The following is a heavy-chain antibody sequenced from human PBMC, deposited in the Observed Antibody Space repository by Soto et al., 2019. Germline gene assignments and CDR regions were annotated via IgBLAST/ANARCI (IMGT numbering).Heavy chain of an antibody. V-gene: IGHV3-49*03. Sequence: GGSLRLSCTASGFTFGDYAMSWFRQAPGKGLEWVGFIRSKAYGGTTEYAASVKGRFTISRDDSKSIAYLQMNSLKTEDTAVYYCTRELPRPLYDFWSGYPEPKAFDIWGQGTMVTVSS. J-gene: IGHJ3*02. CDR3: TRELPRPLYDFWSGYPEPKAFDI. CDR1: GFTFGDYA. CDR2: IRSKAYGGTT. D-gene: IGHD3-3*01.